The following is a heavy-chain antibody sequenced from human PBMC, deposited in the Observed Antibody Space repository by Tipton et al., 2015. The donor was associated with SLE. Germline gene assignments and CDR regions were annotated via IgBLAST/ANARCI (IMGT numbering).Heavy chain of an antibody. CDR1: GYSFTSYW. D-gene: IGHD6-6*01. J-gene: IGHJ4*02. CDR2: IYPGDSAT. CDR3: ATNEESSSPYY. V-gene: IGHV5-51*01. Sequence: QLVQSGAEVKKPGASVKVSCKGSGYSFTSYWIGWLRQMPGKGLEWMGIIYPGDSATRYSPSFQGKVTISADKSISTAYLQWSSLKASDTAMYYCATNEESSSPYYWGQGTLVTVSS.